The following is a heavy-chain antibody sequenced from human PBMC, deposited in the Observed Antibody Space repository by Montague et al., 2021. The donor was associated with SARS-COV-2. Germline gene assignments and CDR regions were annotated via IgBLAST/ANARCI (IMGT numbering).Heavy chain of an antibody. Sequence: SETLSLTCTVSGGSISSSDYYWGWIRQPPGKGLEWIGTIYYSGSTYYTPSLKSRVTISVDTSKSQFSLKLTSLTAADTAVYYCARSSGYNYDISYYGMDVWGQGTTVTVS. CDR2: IYYSGST. D-gene: IGHD5-18*01. CDR3: ARSSGYNYDISYYGMDV. J-gene: IGHJ6*02. V-gene: IGHV4-39*01. CDR1: GGSISSSDYY.